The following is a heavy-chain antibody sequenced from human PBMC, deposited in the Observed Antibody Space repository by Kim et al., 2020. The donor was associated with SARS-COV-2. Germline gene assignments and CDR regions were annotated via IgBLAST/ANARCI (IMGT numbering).Heavy chain of an antibody. Sequence: GGSLRLSCAASGFTFGDYAMHWVRQAPGKGLEWVSGISCNSGSIGYADSVKGRFTISRDNAKNSLYLQMNCLRAEDTALYYCAKGTDRYDFWSGYYGFDYWGQGTLVTVSS. D-gene: IGHD3-3*01. CDR1: GFTFGDYA. CDR2: ISCNSGSI. CDR3: AKGTDRYDFWSGYYGFDY. V-gene: IGHV3-9*01. J-gene: IGHJ4*02.